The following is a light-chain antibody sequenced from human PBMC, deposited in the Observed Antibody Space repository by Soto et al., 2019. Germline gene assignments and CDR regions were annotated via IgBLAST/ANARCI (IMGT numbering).Light chain of an antibody. Sequence: QSVLTQPPSVSGSPGQSVTISCTGTSSDVGSYNRVSWYQQPPGTAPKVMIYDVSNRPSGVPDRFSGSKSGNTASLTTSGLQAEDESDYYCSSYTSSSTYVFGTGTKLTVL. J-gene: IGLJ1*01. V-gene: IGLV2-18*03. CDR1: SSDVGSYNR. CDR3: SSYTSSSTYV. CDR2: DVS.